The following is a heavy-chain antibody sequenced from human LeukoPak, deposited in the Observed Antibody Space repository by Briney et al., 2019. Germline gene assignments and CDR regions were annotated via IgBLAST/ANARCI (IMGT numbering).Heavy chain of an antibody. CDR3: VRLPPLYSSGWYAADY. CDR1: GFTFSSYN. Sequence: GGSLRLSCAASGFTFSSYNMNWVRQAPGKGLEWVSYISSSSSTLYYADSVKGRLTISRDNAKNSLYLQMNSLRAEDTAVYYCVRLPPLYSSGWYAADYWGQGTLVTVSS. CDR2: ISSSSSTL. D-gene: IGHD6-19*01. J-gene: IGHJ4*02. V-gene: IGHV3-48*01.